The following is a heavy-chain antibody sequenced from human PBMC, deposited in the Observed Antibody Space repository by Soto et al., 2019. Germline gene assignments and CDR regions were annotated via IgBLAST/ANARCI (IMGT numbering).Heavy chain of an antibody. D-gene: IGHD3-3*01. J-gene: IGHJ4*02. CDR1: GCTFSSYA. Sequence: SVKVSCKASGCTFSSYAISCVRQAPGQGLEWMGGIIPIFGTANYAQKFQGRVTITADESMSTAYMELSSLRSEDTAVYYCARGDYYDFWSGYYWGQGTLVTVSS. CDR2: IIPIFGTA. V-gene: IGHV1-69*13. CDR3: ARGDYYDFWSGYY.